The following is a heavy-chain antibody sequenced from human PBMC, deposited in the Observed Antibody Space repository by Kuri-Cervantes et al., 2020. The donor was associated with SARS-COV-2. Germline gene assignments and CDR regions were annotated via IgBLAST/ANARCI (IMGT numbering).Heavy chain of an antibody. CDR2: IIHSGTT. Sequence: GSLRLSCAASGFTFSNAWMSWVRQTPGKGLEWIGEIIHSGTTRYNWSLQSRVTISVDKSKNQFSLKLTSVTAADTAVYYCVRMIYYDGRGGVAMDVWGQGTTVTVSS. CDR3: VRMIYYDGRGGVAMDV. V-gene: IGHV4-4*02. D-gene: IGHD3-16*01. CDR1: GFTFSNAW. J-gene: IGHJ6*02.